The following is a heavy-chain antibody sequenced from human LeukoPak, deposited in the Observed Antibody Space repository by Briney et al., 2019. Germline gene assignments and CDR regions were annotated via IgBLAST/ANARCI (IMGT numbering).Heavy chain of an antibody. J-gene: IGHJ4*02. CDR2: IGGSGGST. D-gene: IGHD3-10*01. CDR3: AKYTSGTSWAEDY. Sequence: PGGSLRLSCAASGFTFSSHVMSWVRQAPGKGLEWVSAIGGSGGSTYYADSVKGRFTISRDNSKNTVYLQMNSLRAEDTAVYYCAKYTSGTSWAEDYWGQGTVVIVSS. V-gene: IGHV3-23*01. CDR1: GFTFSSHV.